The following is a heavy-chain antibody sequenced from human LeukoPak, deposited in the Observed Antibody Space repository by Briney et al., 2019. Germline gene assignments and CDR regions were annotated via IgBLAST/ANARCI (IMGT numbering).Heavy chain of an antibody. CDR3: ARGRITMVRGAPLWFDP. Sequence: SETLSLTCAVYGGSFSGYYWNWIRQPPGEGLEWIGEINHGGSTNYNSSLKSRVTISVDTSKNQFSLKLSSVTAADTAVYYCARGRITMVRGAPLWFDPWGQGTLVTVSS. V-gene: IGHV4-34*01. CDR1: GGSFSGYY. CDR2: INHGGST. D-gene: IGHD3-10*01. J-gene: IGHJ5*02.